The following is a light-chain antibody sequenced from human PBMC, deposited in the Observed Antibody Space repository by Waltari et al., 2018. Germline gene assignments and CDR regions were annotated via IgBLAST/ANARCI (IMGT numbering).Light chain of an antibody. CDR3: CSYAGDRV. CDR1: SSDVGSNNL. V-gene: IGLV2-23*01. J-gene: IGLJ1*01. CDR2: EAT. Sequence: QSALTQPASVPGSPGQTITISCTGTSSDVGSNNLVSWYQQRPGKAPKLMIYEATKRPPGVSDRFAGSRSGTTASLTISGLQAEDEADYYCCSYAGDRVFGSGTKVTVL.